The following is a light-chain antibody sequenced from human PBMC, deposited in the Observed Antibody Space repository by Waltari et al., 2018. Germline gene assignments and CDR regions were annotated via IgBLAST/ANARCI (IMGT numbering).Light chain of an antibody. J-gene: IGLJ2*01. CDR3: NSYAGSNSVL. Sequence: QSALTQPPSASGSPGHSVPIPCTGTSSDVGGYNCLSWYQQPPGKAPKPLIYDVSKRPSGVPDRFSGSKSGNTAYLTVSGLQAEDEADYYCNSYAGSNSVLFGAGTKLTVL. CDR1: SSDVGGYNC. CDR2: DVS. V-gene: IGLV2-8*01.